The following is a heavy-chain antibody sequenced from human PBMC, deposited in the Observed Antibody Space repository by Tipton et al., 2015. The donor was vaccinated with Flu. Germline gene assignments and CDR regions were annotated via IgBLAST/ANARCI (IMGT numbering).Heavy chain of an antibody. J-gene: IGHJ4*02. Sequence: TLSLTCSVSGGSISSGSYFWNWIRQPAGKGLEWIGRIFISGSTDYSPSLNDRVTISADTFKNQFSLKLSSVSAADTAVYYCARERAGLGALDYWGQGALVTVSS. CDR1: GGSISSGSYF. CDR2: IFISGST. CDR3: ARERAGLGALDY. V-gene: IGHV4-61*02. D-gene: IGHD3-16*01.